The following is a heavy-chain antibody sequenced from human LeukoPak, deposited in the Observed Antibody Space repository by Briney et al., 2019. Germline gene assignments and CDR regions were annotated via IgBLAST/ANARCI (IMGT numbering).Heavy chain of an antibody. Sequence: GGSLRLSCAASGFTFSSYGMSWVRQAPGKGLEWVSVISGSGGSTYYADSVKGRFTISRDNSKNTLYLQMNSLRAEDTAVYYCAKDLHGWATAGGFDYWGQGTLVTVSS. CDR1: GFTFSSYG. J-gene: IGHJ4*02. V-gene: IGHV3-23*01. CDR3: AKDLHGWATAGGFDY. D-gene: IGHD3-16*01. CDR2: ISGSGGST.